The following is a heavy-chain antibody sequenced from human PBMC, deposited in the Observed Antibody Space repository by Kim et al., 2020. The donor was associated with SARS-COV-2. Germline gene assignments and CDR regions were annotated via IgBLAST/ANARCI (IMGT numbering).Heavy chain of an antibody. J-gene: IGHJ5*02. CDR2: INHSGST. Sequence: SETLSLTCAVYGGSFSGYYWSWIRQPPGKGLEWIGEINHSGSTNYNPSLKSRVTISVDTSKNQFSLKLSSVTAADTAVYYCARLVTIFGRSFDPWGQGTLVTVSS. CDR3: ARLVTIFGRSFDP. D-gene: IGHD3-3*01. V-gene: IGHV4-34*01. CDR1: GGSFSGYY.